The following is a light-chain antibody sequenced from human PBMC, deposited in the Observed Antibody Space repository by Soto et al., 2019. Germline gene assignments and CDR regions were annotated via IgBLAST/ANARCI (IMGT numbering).Light chain of an antibody. CDR2: GAS. CDR3: QHRSSWPLT. V-gene: IGKV3D-20*02. CDR1: QSVSSSY. Sequence: EIVFTQSPGTLSFSPVEGATLSCRASQSVSSSYIAWYQQRPGQTPSLLIYGASTRATGIPDRFSGSGSGTDFTLTISSLEAEDFAVYYCQHRSSWPLTFGQGTRLEIK. J-gene: IGKJ5*01.